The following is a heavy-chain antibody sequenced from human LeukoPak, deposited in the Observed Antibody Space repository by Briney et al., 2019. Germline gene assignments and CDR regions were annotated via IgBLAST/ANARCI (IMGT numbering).Heavy chain of an antibody. J-gene: IGHJ6*02. D-gene: IGHD6-19*01. CDR3: AKDALSSGWYAYYYYYGMDV. Sequence: GGSLRLSCAASGFTSSTYGMHWVRQAPGKGLEWVAVISYDGSNKYYADSVKGRFTISRDNSKNTLYLQMNSLRAEDTAVYYCAKDALSSGWYAYYYYYGMDVWGQGTTVTVSS. V-gene: IGHV3-30*18. CDR1: GFTSSTYG. CDR2: ISYDGSNK.